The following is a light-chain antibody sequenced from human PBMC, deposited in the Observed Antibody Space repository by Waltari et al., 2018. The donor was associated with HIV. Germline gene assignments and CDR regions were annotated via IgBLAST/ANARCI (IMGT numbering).Light chain of an antibody. CDR2: GDS. CDR1: ELGNKY. J-gene: IGLJ2*01. Sequence: YELTQPPSVSVSGGQTATITCSGHELGNKYVCWYQQKPGQSPILVSYGDSRRPSGMPERCAGSSSGGTATLTISGTQARDGADDERQAWDSSAVVFGGGTKLTGL. V-gene: IGLV3-1*01. CDR3: QAWDSSAVV.